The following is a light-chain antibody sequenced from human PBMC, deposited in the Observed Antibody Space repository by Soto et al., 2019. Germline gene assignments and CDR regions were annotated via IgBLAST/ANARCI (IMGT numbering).Light chain of an antibody. J-gene: IGKJ4*01. Sequence: EIVMTQSPDTLSVSPGERGTLSCRASQNIRRNLAWYQQKPGQAPRLLIYRASTRAPGIPARFTGGGSGTEFTLTISSLQSEDFALYFCQQYENWPPVTFGGGTRWISN. CDR1: QNIRRN. V-gene: IGKV3-15*01. CDR3: QQYENWPPVT. CDR2: RAS.